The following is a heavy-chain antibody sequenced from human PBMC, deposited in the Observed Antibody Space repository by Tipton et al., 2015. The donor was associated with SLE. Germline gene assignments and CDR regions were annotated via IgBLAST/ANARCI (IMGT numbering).Heavy chain of an antibody. CDR3: ARDAYCSTTRCPLEV. D-gene: IGHD2-8*01. Sequence: TLSLTCTVSGVSISGSGHYWSWIRHHPGKGLEWIGYIYYSGFTTYNPTLKSRLTISVDRSKNQFSLRLTSVTAADTARYYCARDAYCSTTRCPLEVWGHGTTVTVSS. V-gene: IGHV4-31*03. CDR1: GVSISGSGHY. J-gene: IGHJ6*02. CDR2: IYYSGFT.